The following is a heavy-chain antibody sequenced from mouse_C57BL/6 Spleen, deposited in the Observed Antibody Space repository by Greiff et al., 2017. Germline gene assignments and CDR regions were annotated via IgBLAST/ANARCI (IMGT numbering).Heavy chain of an antibody. CDR2: IYPSDSET. V-gene: IGHV1-61*01. CDR1: GYTFTSYW. Sequence: QVQLQQPGAELVRPGSSVKLSCKASGYTFTSYWMDWVKQRPGQGLEWIGNIYPSDSETHYNQKFKDKATLTVDKSSRTAYMLLSSLTSEDSAVYYCARRYYDYDGYFDVWGTGTTVTVSS. D-gene: IGHD2-4*01. J-gene: IGHJ1*03. CDR3: ARRYYDYDGYFDV.